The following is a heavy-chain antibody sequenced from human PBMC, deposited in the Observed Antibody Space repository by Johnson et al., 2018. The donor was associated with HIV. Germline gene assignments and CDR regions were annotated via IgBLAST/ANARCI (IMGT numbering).Heavy chain of an antibody. CDR2: INSDGSST. CDR3: ATHYYDSIIAFDI. Sequence: VQLVESGGGVVQPGGSLRLSCAASEFTFSNYWMHWVRQGLGKGLVWVSRINSDGSSTSYADYVKGRFTISRDNAKNTLYLQMKSLRAVDTAVYYCATHYYDSIIAFDIWGQGTMVTVSS. CDR1: EFTFSNYW. J-gene: IGHJ3*02. D-gene: IGHD3-22*01. V-gene: IGHV3-74*02.